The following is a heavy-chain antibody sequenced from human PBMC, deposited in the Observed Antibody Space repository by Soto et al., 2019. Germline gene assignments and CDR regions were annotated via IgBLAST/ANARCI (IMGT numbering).Heavy chain of an antibody. D-gene: IGHD6-19*01. J-gene: IGHJ6*02. CDR3: AKGRVRQWLDGRDYYYGMDV. Sequence: PGGSLRLSCAASGFTFSSYGMHWVRQAPGKGLEWVAVISYDGSNKYYADSVKGRFTISRDNSKNTLYLQMNSLRAEDTAVYYCAKGRVRQWLDGRDYYYGMDVWGQGTTVTVSS. CDR1: GFTFSSYG. V-gene: IGHV3-30*18. CDR2: ISYDGSNK.